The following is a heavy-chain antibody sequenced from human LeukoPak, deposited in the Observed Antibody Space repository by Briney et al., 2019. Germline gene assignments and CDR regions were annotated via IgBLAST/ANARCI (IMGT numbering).Heavy chain of an antibody. CDR3: TTVITGTPKDDY. D-gene: IGHD1-7*01. Sequence: TGGSLRLSCAASEFSLINAWMSWVRQAPGKGLEWVGRIRSEADGGTLDYAALVKGRFTISRDASKNTLYLQMNSLKTEDTAVYYCTTVITGTPKDDYWGQGTLVTVSS. J-gene: IGHJ4*02. V-gene: IGHV3-15*01. CDR2: IRSEADGGTL. CDR1: EFSLINAW.